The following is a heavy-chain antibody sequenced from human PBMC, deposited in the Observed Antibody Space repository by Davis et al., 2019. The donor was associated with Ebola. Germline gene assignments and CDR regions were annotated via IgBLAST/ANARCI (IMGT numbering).Heavy chain of an antibody. CDR3: ASGEFVDF. J-gene: IGHJ4*02. Sequence: ASVKVSCKASGFTFTDYYMHWVRQAPGQGPEWMGWISLNSGGTKYSHKFQGRVTMTRDTSTSTVHMDLNSLKSEDTAIYYCASGEFVDFWGQGTLVTVSS. CDR2: ISLNSGGT. CDR1: GFTFTDYY. D-gene: IGHD3-10*01. V-gene: IGHV1-2*02.